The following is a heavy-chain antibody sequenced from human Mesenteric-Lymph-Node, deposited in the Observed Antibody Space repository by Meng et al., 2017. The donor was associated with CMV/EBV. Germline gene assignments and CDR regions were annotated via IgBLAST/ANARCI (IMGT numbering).Heavy chain of an antibody. J-gene: IGHJ3*02. CDR3: ARDYSSGWYMGAFDI. D-gene: IGHD6-19*01. CDR2: IYYSGST. CDR1: GSISSGGYY. V-gene: IGHV4-31*02. Sequence: GSISSGGYYWSWIRQHPGKGLEWIGYIYYSGSTYYNPSLKSRVTISVDTSKNQFSLKLSSVTAADTAVYYCARDYSSGWYMGAFDIWGQGTMVTVSS.